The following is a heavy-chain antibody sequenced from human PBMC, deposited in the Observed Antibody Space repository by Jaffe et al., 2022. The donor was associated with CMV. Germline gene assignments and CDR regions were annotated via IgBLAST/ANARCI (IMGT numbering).Heavy chain of an antibody. Sequence: QVQLVESGGGVVQPGRSLRLSCAASGFTFSSYGMHWVRQAPGKGLEWVAVIWYDGSNKYYADSVKGRFTISRDNSKNTLYLQMNSLRAEDTAVYYCARDRNRSGVGATLKAPFDYWGQGTLVTVSS. J-gene: IGHJ4*02. CDR2: IWYDGSNK. CDR1: GFTFSSYG. V-gene: IGHV3-33*08. CDR3: ARDRNRSGVGATLKAPFDY. D-gene: IGHD1-26*01.